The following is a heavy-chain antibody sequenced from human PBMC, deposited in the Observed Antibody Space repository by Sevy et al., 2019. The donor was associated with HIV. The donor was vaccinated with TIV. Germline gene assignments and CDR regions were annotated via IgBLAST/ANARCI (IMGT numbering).Heavy chain of an antibody. D-gene: IGHD3-16*02. CDR2: ISYDGSNK. J-gene: IGHJ4*02. CDR3: ARAGAGLRLGELSLYHSYFDY. Sequence: GGSLRLSCAASGFTFSSYAMHWVRQAPGKGLEWVAVISYDGSNKYYADSVKGRFTISRDNSKNTLYLQMNSLRAEDTAVYYCARAGAGLRLGELSLYHSYFDYWGQGTLVTVSS. CDR1: GFTFSSYA. V-gene: IGHV3-30-3*01.